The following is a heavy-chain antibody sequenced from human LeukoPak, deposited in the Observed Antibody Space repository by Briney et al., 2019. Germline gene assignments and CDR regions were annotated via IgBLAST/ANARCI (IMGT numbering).Heavy chain of an antibody. D-gene: IGHD6-19*01. J-gene: IGHJ4*02. CDR2: ISYDGSNK. CDR3: AKSRAQVAVQFVFDY. V-gene: IGHV3-30*07. CDR1: GFTFSTHA. Sequence: QPGRSLRLSCAASGFTFSTHAMHWVRQAPGKGLEWVAVISYDGSNKYYADSVKGRFTISRDNSKNTLYLQMNSLRAEDTAVYYCAKSRAQVAVQFVFDYWGQGTLVTVSS.